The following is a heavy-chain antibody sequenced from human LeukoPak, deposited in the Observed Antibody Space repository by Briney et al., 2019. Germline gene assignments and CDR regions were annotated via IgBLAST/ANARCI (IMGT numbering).Heavy chain of an antibody. J-gene: IGHJ4*02. CDR3: ARDQRSHFDY. CDR2: ISAYNGNT. D-gene: IGHD1-26*01. CDR1: GYTFTSYG. Sequence: ASVTASCTASGYTFTSYGISWVRQAPGQGLEWMGWISAYNGNTNYAQKLQGRVTMTTDTSTSTAYMELRSLRSDDTAVYYCARDQRSHFDYWGQGTLVTVSS. V-gene: IGHV1-18*01.